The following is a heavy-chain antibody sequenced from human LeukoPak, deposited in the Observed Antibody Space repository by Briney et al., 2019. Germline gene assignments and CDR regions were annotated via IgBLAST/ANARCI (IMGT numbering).Heavy chain of an antibody. J-gene: IGHJ4*02. CDR2: IIPILGIA. CDR3: ARTRWARLGGDC. Sequence: SVKVSRKASGGTFSNYAISWVRQAPGQGLEWMGNIIPILGIAKYAQKFQGRVTITADKTTSTAYMELSSLRPEDTAAYYCARTRWARLGGDCWGQGALVTVSS. V-gene: IGHV1-69*04. CDR1: GGTFSNYA. D-gene: IGHD1-1*01.